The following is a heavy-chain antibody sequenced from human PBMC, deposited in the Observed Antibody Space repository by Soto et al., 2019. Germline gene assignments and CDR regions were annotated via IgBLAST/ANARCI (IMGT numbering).Heavy chain of an antibody. V-gene: IGHV1-46*01. CDR1: GYTFINYY. J-gene: IGHJ4*02. CDR3: ARDRYDILTGHNY. Sequence: ASVKVSCKASGYTFINYYIHWVRQAPGQGLEWMAIINPMGGSTNYAQEFQGRVTLTSDTSTSTVYMELSSLRFEDTALFYCARDRYDILTGHNYWGQGTLVTVSS. D-gene: IGHD3-9*01. CDR2: INPMGGST.